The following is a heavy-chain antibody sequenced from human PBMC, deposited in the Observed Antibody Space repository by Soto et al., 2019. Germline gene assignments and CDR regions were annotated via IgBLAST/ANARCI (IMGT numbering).Heavy chain of an antibody. CDR1: GGSISSGDYY. CDR3: ARDNILGILYGGMDV. Sequence: SETLSLTCTVSGGSISSGDYYWSWIRQPPGKGLERIGYIYYSGSTYYNPSLKSRVTISVDTSKNQFSLKLSSVTAADTAVYYCARDNILGILYGGMDVWGQGTTVTVSS. V-gene: IGHV4-30-4*01. CDR2: IYYSGST. D-gene: IGHD3-3*01. J-gene: IGHJ6*02.